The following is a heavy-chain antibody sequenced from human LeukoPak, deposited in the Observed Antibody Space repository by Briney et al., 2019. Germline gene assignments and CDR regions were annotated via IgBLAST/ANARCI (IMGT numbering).Heavy chain of an antibody. CDR1: GFTFDDYT. D-gene: IGHD6-19*01. Sequence: PGGSLRLSCAASGFTFDDYTMHWVRQAPGKGLEWVSLISWDGGSTYYADSVKGRFTISRDNAKNSLYLQMNSLRAEDTAVYYCARDIAVAGFDYWGQGTLVTVSS. J-gene: IGHJ4*02. CDR3: ARDIAVAGFDY. CDR2: ISWDGGST. V-gene: IGHV3-43*01.